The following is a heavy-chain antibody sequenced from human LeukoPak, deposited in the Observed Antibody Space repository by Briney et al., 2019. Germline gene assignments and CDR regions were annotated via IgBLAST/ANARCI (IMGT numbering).Heavy chain of an antibody. V-gene: IGHV1-8*01. CDR3: TRMRGYTYGYWYLDL. CDR2: MYPRSGNT. J-gene: IGHJ2*01. Sequence: ASVKVSCKAAGYTFSSYDINWVRQAPGQGLEYMGWMYPRSGNTGYTQKFQGKITMTRHTPIGTAYMELSSLKSEDTALYYCTRMRGYTYGYWYLDLWGRGTLVTVSS. D-gene: IGHD5-18*01. CDR1: GYTFSSYD.